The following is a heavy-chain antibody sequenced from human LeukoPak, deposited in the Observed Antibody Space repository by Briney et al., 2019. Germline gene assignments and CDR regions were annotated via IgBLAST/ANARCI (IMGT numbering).Heavy chain of an antibody. CDR1: GFTFSSYA. CDR2: ISWNSGSI. J-gene: IGHJ4*02. CDR3: AKDIRLGSSGYYWTFDY. Sequence: GGSLRLSCAASGFTFSSYAIPWVRQAPGKGLEWVSGISWNSGSIGYADSVKGRFTISRDNAKDSLYLQMNSLRAEDTALYYCAKDIRLGSSGYYWTFDYWGQGTLVTVSS. V-gene: IGHV3-9*01. D-gene: IGHD3-22*01.